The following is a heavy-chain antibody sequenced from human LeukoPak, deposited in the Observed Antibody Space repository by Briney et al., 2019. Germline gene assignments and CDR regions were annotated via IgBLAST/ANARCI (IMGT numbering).Heavy chain of an antibody. Sequence: GGSLRLSCAASGFTFSSYWVSWVRQAPGKGLEWVANIKQDGSEKYYVDSVKGRFTISRDNAKNSLYLQMNSLRAEDTAVYYCARVVVVPAAINYYYYMDVWGKGTTVTVSS. CDR2: IKQDGSEK. V-gene: IGHV3-7*01. D-gene: IGHD2-2*02. J-gene: IGHJ6*03. CDR1: GFTFSSYW. CDR3: ARVVVVPAAINYYYYMDV.